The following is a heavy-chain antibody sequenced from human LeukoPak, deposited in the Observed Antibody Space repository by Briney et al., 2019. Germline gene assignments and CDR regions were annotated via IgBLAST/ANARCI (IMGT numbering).Heavy chain of an antibody. V-gene: IGHV4-61*01. CDR1: GGSVRSGSYY. Sequence: PSETLSLTCTVSGGSVRSGSYYWSWIRQPPGKGLEWIGYIYYSGSTNYNPSLRSRVTISVDTPKNQFSLKPSSVTAADTAMYYCARGWSSSYEYFQHWGQGTLVTVSS. J-gene: IGHJ1*01. CDR2: IYYSGST. CDR3: ARGWSSSYEYFQH. D-gene: IGHD6-13*01.